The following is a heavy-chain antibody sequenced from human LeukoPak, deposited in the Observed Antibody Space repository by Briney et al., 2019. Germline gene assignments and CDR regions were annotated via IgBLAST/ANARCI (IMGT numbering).Heavy chain of an antibody. D-gene: IGHD4-17*01. J-gene: IGHJ4*02. CDR2: ISYDGSNK. CDR3: VPTPTVTDY. Sequence: HPGGSLRLSCAASGFTFSSYAMHWVRQAPGKGLEWVAVISYDGSNKYYADSVKGRFTISRDNSKNTLYLQMNSLRAEDTAVYYCVPTPTVTDYWGQGTLVTVSS. V-gene: IGHV3-30-3*01. CDR1: GFTFSSYA.